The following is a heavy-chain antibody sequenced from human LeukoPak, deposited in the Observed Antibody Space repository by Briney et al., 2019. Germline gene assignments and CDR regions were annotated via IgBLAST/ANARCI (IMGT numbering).Heavy chain of an antibody. J-gene: IGHJ5*02. Sequence: ASVKVSCKASGGTFSKYTISWVRQRPGQGLEWMGGITPLFGTANYAQKFQGRVTITADESTSTAYMELSSLRSEDTAVYYCARGGVPAVIRRNWFDPWGQGTLVTVSS. CDR1: GGTFSKYT. V-gene: IGHV1-69*13. CDR2: ITPLFGTA. D-gene: IGHD2-2*02. CDR3: ARGGVPAVIRRNWFDP.